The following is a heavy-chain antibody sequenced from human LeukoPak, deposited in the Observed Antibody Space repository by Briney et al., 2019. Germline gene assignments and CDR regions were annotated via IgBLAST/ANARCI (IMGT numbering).Heavy chain of an antibody. D-gene: IGHD3-10*01. CDR1: GGSISSYY. Sequence: SETLSLTCTVSGGSISSYYWSWIRQPAGKGLEWIGRIYTSGSTNYNPSLKSRVTMSVDTSKNQFSLKLSSVTAADTAVYYCASSGGLLWFGGPANDAFDIWGQGTMVTVSS. CDR3: ASSGGLLWFGGPANDAFDI. CDR2: IYTSGST. J-gene: IGHJ3*02. V-gene: IGHV4-4*07.